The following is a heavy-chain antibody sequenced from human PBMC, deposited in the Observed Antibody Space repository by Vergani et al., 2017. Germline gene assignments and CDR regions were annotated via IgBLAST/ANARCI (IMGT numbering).Heavy chain of an antibody. D-gene: IGHD7-27*01. CDR3: ARELGGTVDY. J-gene: IGHJ4*02. CDR2: IYTTGST. Sequence: QVQLQESGPGLVKPSQTLSLTCTVSGGSISSGYYYWSWIRQPAGKGLEYIGRIYTTGSTNYSPSLKSRVTMSVDTSKNQFSLQLRSVTAADTAVYYCARELGGTVDYWGQGTLVTVSS. V-gene: IGHV4-61*02. CDR1: GGSISSGYYY.